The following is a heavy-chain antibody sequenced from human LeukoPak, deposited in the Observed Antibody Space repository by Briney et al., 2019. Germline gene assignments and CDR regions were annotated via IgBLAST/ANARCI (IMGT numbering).Heavy chain of an antibody. CDR3: ARDLSRYYYDSSGYADY. CDR1: GYTFTSYG. CDR2: ISTYNGNT. V-gene: IGHV1-18*01. Sequence: ASVKVSCKASGYTFTSYGFSWVRQAPGQGLEWMGWISTYNGNTNYAQKLQGRLTMTTDTSTGTAYMELRSLRSDDTAVYYCARDLSRYYYDSSGYADYWGQGTLVTVSS. D-gene: IGHD3-22*01. J-gene: IGHJ4*02.